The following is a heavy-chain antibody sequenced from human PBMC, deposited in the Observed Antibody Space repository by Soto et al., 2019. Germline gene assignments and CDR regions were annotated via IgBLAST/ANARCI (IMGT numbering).Heavy chain of an antibody. D-gene: IGHD1-26*01. J-gene: IGHJ5*02. CDR2: ISSGSAFI. V-gene: IGHV3-21*01. CDR1: SFSMYS. CDR3: TRDQGGSYDSWFDP. Sequence: EVQVVESGGGLVKPGGSLSLSCNFSFSMYSMDWVRQAPGKWLEWVASISSGSAFIKYADSVKGRFTISRDNAKNSVSLQMDSLRVEDTAMYYCTRDQGGSYDSWFDPWGRGTLVTVSS.